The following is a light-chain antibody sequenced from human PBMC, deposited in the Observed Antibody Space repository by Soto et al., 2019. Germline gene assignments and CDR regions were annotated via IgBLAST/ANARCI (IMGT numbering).Light chain of an antibody. Sequence: PWERATLSCRASQSVSSFLAWYQQKPGQAPRLLIYDASNRATGIPARFSGSGSGTDFTLTISSLEPEDFALYYCQQRSSWPRTFGQGTKVDIK. CDR3: QQRSSWPRT. V-gene: IGKV3-11*01. J-gene: IGKJ1*01. CDR1: QSVSSF. CDR2: DAS.